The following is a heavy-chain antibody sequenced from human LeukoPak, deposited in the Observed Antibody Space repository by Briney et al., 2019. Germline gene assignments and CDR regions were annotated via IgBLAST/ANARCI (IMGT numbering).Heavy chain of an antibody. V-gene: IGHV3-7*01. CDR3: ARDHCSGTSCYGLQATDGFDY. D-gene: IGHD2-2*01. CDR1: GFTFSSYW. J-gene: IGHJ4*02. CDR2: IKQDGSEK. Sequence: PGGSLRLSCAASGFTFSSYWMSWVRQAPGKGLEWVANIKQDGSEKYYVDYVKGRFTISRDNAKNSLYLQMNSLRAEDTAVYYCARDHCSGTSCYGLQATDGFDYWGQGTLVTVSS.